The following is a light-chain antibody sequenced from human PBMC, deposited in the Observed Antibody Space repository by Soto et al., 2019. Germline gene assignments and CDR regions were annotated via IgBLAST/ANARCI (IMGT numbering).Light chain of an antibody. CDR2: DAA. CDR1: QSVTGTN. CDR3: HQYGSSLGT. Sequence: EIVLTQSPGTLSLSPGEGATLSCRASQSVTGTNLAWYQQRPGQAPRLLIYDAARRATGLPDRFSGSGSGTDFTLTISRLEPEDFAVYYCHQYGSSLGTFGQGTKVEI. V-gene: IGKV3-20*01. J-gene: IGKJ2*01.